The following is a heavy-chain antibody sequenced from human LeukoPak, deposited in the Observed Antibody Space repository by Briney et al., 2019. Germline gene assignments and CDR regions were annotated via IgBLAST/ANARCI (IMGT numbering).Heavy chain of an antibody. Sequence: GGSLRLSCAASGFIFTNYFMSWVRQAPGTGLEWVAGIKHDGSEKYYVDSVRGRFTISRDNTKNSLYLQMSSLRAEDTAVYYCATDRGWRTSGYYLYYFEYWGQGTLVTFSS. CDR1: GFIFTNYF. CDR2: IKHDGSEK. V-gene: IGHV3-7*01. CDR3: ATDRGWRTSGYYLYYFEY. J-gene: IGHJ4*02. D-gene: IGHD3-3*01.